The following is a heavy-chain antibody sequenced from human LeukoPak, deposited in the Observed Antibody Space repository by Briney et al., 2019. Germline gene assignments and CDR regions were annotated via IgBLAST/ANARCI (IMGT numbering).Heavy chain of an antibody. D-gene: IGHD6-13*01. J-gene: IGHJ4*02. CDR1: GFAFNTYW. CDR3: ARDRGYSFDY. V-gene: IGHV3-74*01. CDR2: IKSDGSTT. Sequence: GSLRLSCAASGFAFNTYWMHWVRQAPGKGLVWVSHIKSDGSTTTYADSVKGRFTISRDNAKNTLYLQMNSLRAEDTAVYYCARDRGYSFDYWGQGTLVTVSS.